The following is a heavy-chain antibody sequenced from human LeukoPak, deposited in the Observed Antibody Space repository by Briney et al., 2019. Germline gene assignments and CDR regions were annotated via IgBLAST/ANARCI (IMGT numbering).Heavy chain of an antibody. J-gene: IGHJ4*02. Sequence: GGSLRLSCAVSGFTFSDYYMSWIRQAPGKGLEWVSYISSGGSYTNFADSVKGRFTISRDNAKNSLYLQMNSLRADDTAVYYCARNYFQGVPGVYWGQGTLVTVSS. D-gene: IGHD3-10*01. CDR2: ISSGGSYT. CDR1: GFTFSDYY. V-gene: IGHV3-11*03. CDR3: ARNYFQGVPGVY.